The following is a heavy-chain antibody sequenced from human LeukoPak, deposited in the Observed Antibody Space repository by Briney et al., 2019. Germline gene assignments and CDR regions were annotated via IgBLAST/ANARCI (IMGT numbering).Heavy chain of an antibody. D-gene: IGHD1-1*01. V-gene: IGHV3-11*01. CDR3: ARRGVQLQRISWFDP. J-gene: IGHJ5*02. CDR2: ISSSGNTI. CDR1: GFTFSDYY. Sequence: GGSLRLSCAASGFTFSDYYMSWIRQAPGKGLEWVSYISSSGNTIYYADSVKGRFTISRDNAKNSLYLQMNGLRAEDTAVYYCARRGVQLQRISWFDPWGQGTLVTVSS.